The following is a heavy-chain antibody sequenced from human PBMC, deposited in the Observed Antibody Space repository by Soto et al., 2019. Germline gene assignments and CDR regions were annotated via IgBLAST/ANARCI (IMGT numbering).Heavy chain of an antibody. CDR1: GNTFTAYY. D-gene: IGHD3-3*01. CDR2: IDPNSGGT. J-gene: IGHJ6*02. CDR3: ARDPSITIFGEIMTGGGMDV. Sequence: GASVKVSCKASGNTFTAYYLHWVRQAPGQGLEWMGWIDPNSGGTKYAQKFQGRVTMTRDTSISTAYMELSRLTTDDTAVYYCARDPSITIFGEIMTGGGMDVWGQGTMVTVSS. V-gene: IGHV1-2*02.